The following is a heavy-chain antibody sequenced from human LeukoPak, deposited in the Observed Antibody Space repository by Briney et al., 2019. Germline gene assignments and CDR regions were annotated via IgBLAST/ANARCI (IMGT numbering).Heavy chain of an antibody. Sequence: SGGSLRLSCATSGFSFTDYPMSWVRQAPGKGLEWISNIRTTAEGAKYAYYADSVKGRVTISRDDGKNTLYLHMNSLRDDDTAVYYCATDQRYAFDYWGQGILVTVSS. D-gene: IGHD3-9*01. CDR3: ATDQRYAFDY. V-gene: IGHV3-48*02. J-gene: IGHJ4*02. CDR1: GFSFTDYP. CDR2: IRTTAEGAKYA.